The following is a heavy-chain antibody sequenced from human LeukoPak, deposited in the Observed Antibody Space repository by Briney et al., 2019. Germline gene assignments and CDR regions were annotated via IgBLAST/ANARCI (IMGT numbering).Heavy chain of an antibody. CDR2: VSYDGSNK. Sequence: GGSLRLSCAASGFTFSNYAMHWVRQDPGKGLEWVAVVSYDGSNKYYADSVKGRFTISRDDSKNSLYLQVNSLRGEDTAVYYCARDGRSGYDFGFHFDYWGLGTQVTVSS. V-gene: IGHV3-30*04. J-gene: IGHJ4*02. CDR3: ARDGRSGYDFGFHFDY. CDR1: GFTFSNYA. D-gene: IGHD5-12*01.